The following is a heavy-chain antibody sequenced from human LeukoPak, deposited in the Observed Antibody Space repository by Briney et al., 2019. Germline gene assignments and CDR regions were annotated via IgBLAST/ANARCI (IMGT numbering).Heavy chain of an antibody. CDR1: GFTFSSYA. CDR3: AKCGGDNCHPRYGMDV. Sequence: GGSLRLSCAASGFTFSSYAMSWVRQPPGKGLEWVSTLSGNGGRTYYADSVKGRFTISRDISKNTLYLQMNSLRAEDTAVYYCAKCGGDNCHPRYGMDVWGRGTTVTVSS. D-gene: IGHD2-21*01. CDR2: LSGNGGRT. V-gene: IGHV3-23*01. J-gene: IGHJ6*02.